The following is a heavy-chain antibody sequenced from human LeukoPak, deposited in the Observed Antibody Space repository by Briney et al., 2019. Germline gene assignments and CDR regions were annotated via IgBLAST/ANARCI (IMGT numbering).Heavy chain of an antibody. CDR1: GGSISSSSYY. D-gene: IGHD6-13*01. V-gene: IGHV4-39*01. Sequence: SETLSLTCTVSGGSISSSSYYWGWIRQPPGKGLEWIGSIYYSGSTYYNPSLKSRVTISVDTSKNQFSLKLSSVTAADTAVYYCARRQKVSSWYPVNWFDPWGQGTLVTVSS. CDR2: IYYSGST. CDR3: ARRQKVSSWYPVNWFDP. J-gene: IGHJ5*02.